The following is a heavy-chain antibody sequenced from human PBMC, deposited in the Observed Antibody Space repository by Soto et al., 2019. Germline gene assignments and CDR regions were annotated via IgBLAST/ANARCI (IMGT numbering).Heavy chain of an antibody. CDR1: GFTFSSYA. CDR2: ISGSGGST. CDR3: ASYPLDSSGYYFDY. D-gene: IGHD3-22*01. J-gene: IGHJ4*02. V-gene: IGHV3-23*01. Sequence: GGSLRLSCAASGFTFSSYAMSWVRQAPGKGLEWVSAISGSGGSTYYADSVKGRFTISRDNSKNTLYLQMNSLRAEDTAVYYCASYPLDSSGYYFDYWGQGTLVTVSS.